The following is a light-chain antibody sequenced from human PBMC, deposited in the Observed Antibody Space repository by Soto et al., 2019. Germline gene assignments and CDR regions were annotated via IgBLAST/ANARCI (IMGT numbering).Light chain of an antibody. V-gene: IGKV3-11*01. CDR1: QSVKTF. J-gene: IGKJ5*01. Sequence: EIVLTQSPATLSLSPGERATLSCRASQSVKTFLVWYQQRPGQPPRLLLHDASHRAAGIPARFSGSGFGTDFTLTISSLETEDAAVYYCQQRSNWPPITFGQGTRREIK. CDR3: QQRSNWPPIT. CDR2: DAS.